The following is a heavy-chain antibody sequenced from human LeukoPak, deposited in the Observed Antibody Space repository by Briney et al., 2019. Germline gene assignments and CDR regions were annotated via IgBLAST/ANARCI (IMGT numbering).Heavy chain of an antibody. CDR3: AADRGSGWKYYYYGMDV. CDR1: GFTFTSSA. Sequence: GTSVKVSCKASGFTFTSSAMQWVRQARGQRLEWIGWIVVGSGNTNYAQKFQERVTITRDTSTSTAYMELSSLRSEDTAVYYCAADRGSGWKYYYYGMDVWGQGTTVTVSS. V-gene: IGHV1-58*02. CDR2: IVVGSGNT. J-gene: IGHJ6*02. D-gene: IGHD6-19*01.